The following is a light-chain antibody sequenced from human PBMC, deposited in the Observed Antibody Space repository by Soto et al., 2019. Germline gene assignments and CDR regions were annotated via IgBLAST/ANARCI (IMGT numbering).Light chain of an antibody. J-gene: IGKJ1*01. V-gene: IGKV1-27*01. CDR2: AAS. CDR1: QGISNY. CDR3: QKYNSAPQT. Sequence: DIQMTQSPSSLSASVGDRVTITCRASQGISNYLAWYQQKPGKVPKLLIYAASTLQSGVTSRFSGSGSGTDFNLTISSLQPEDVASYYCQKYNSAPQTFGQGTKVEIK.